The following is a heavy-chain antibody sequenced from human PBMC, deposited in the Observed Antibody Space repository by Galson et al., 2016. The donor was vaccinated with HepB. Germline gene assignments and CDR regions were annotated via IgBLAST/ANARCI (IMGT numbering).Heavy chain of an antibody. CDR2: IRNKAYGGTT. Sequence: SLRLSCAASGFTFGDFHMKWVRQAPGKGLEWVGFIRNKAYGGTTEYAASVKDRFTISRDDSKSIAYLQMNSLKIEDTAMYYCTRGYHADYWGQGTLVTVSS. J-gene: IGHJ4*02. CDR1: GFTFGDFH. V-gene: IGHV3-49*04. CDR3: TRGYHADY. D-gene: IGHD1-26*01.